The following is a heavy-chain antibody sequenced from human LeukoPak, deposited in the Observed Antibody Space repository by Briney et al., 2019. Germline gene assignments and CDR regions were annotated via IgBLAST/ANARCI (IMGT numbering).Heavy chain of an antibody. CDR3: AKATFASSWNLYFDY. V-gene: IGHV3-23*01. CDR1: GFTSSSYG. J-gene: IGHJ4*02. D-gene: IGHD6-13*01. CDR2: ISGSGGNT. Sequence: GGSLRLSCAASGFTSSSYGMSWVRQAQEKGLEWVGGISGSGGNTNYADSVKGRFTISRDNSKSTLYLQMNGLRAEDTAVYYCAKATFASSWNLYFDYWGQGTLVTVSS.